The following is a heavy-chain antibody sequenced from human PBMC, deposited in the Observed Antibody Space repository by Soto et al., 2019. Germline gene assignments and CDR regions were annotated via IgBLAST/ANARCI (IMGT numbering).Heavy chain of an antibody. D-gene: IGHD2-21*02. CDR1: GFMFGNYG. Sequence: PGGSLRLSCAASGFMFGNYGMQWVRQAPGKGLEWVAGIWYDGSNKYYADSVKGRFTISRDNSKNTVHLQMNSLRVEDTAVYYCARDRLTVPDVLPGDTGGPGTLVTVSS. CDR2: IWYDGSNK. V-gene: IGHV3-33*01. J-gene: IGHJ4*02. CDR3: ARDRLTVPDVLPGDT.